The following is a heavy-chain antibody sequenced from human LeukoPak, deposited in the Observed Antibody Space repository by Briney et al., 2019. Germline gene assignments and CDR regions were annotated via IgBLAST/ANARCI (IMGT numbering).Heavy chain of an antibody. CDR1: GYTFPANY. D-gene: IGHD1-1*01. J-gene: IGHJ4*02. Sequence: GSVKVSCKASGYTFPANYMHWVRQVPGQGLEWMGWINPNSGGSNCAQKFQGRVTMTRETSISTAYMELSRLSSDDTAVYYCARVQVSDDNWGFFDYWGQGTLVTVSS. CDR3: ARVQVSDDNWGFFDY. CDR2: INPNSGGS. V-gene: IGHV1-2*02.